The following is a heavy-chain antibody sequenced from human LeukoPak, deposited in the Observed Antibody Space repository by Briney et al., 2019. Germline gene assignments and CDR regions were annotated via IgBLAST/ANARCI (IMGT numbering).Heavy chain of an antibody. D-gene: IGHD6-13*01. Sequence: PGGSLRLSCTASGFTFRSYAMIWVCQAPGKGLEWVSDISTGGSGTYYADSVKGRFKISRDNSKNTLYLQMNGLRAEDTAVYYCAKGPGVAVAGNDILIDYWGQGTLVTVSS. CDR1: GFTFRSYA. CDR2: ISTGGSGT. J-gene: IGHJ4*02. V-gene: IGHV3-23*01. CDR3: AKGPGVAVAGNDILIDY.